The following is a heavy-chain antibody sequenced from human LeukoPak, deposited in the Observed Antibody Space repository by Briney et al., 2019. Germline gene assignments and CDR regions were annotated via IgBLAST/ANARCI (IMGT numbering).Heavy chain of an antibody. CDR2: IKRKKDGETT. J-gene: IGHJ4*02. V-gene: IGHV3-15*01. D-gene: IGHD1-1*01. CDR3: TTGFSSTWHDGY. Sequence: PGGSLRLSCAASGFTFSTYSMNWFRQAPGKGLEWVGRIKRKKDGETTDYAAPVKVRFTISRDDSKNTLYLQMTGLKTEDTAVYYCTTGFSSTWHDGYWGQGTLVTVSS. CDR1: GFTFSTYS.